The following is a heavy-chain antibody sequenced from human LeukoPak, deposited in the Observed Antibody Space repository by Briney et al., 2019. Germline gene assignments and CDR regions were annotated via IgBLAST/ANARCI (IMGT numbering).Heavy chain of an antibody. D-gene: IGHD3-10*01. CDR3: ARSHLWFGELREYYFDY. Sequence: PGGSLRLSCAASGFTFDDYAMHWVRQAPGKGLEWVSGISWNSGSIGYADSVKGRFTISRDNAKNSLYLQMNSLRAEDTALYYCARSHLWFGELREYYFDYWGQGTLVTVSS. V-gene: IGHV3-9*01. CDR1: GFTFDDYA. J-gene: IGHJ4*02. CDR2: ISWNSGSI.